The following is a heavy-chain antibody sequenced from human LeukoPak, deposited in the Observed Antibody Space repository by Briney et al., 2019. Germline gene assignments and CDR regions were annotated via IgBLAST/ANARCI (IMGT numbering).Heavy chain of an antibody. V-gene: IGHV1-69*13. CDR3: ARHFPTPYPGWTVYDSSGYSVFDY. J-gene: IGHJ4*02. CDR2: IIPIFGTA. Sequence: GASVKVSCKASGVTFSDYTISWVRQAPGQGLEWMGGIIPIFGTANYAQKFQGRVTITADESTSTAYMELSSLRSEDTAVYYCARHFPTPYPGWTVYDSSGYSVFDYWGEGTLVTVSS. CDR1: GVTFSDYT. D-gene: IGHD3-22*01.